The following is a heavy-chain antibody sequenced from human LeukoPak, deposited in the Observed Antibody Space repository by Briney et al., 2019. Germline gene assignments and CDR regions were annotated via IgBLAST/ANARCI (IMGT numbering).Heavy chain of an antibody. D-gene: IGHD6-13*01. Sequence: GASLQISCQGFGSSFTSYWIGWVRQLPGKGMEWMGVIYPGDSRIRYNPSFQGQVTISVDKSISTAYLQWVSLKASDTAMYYCACRDLTSTWSFPWGQGTLVTVSS. V-gene: IGHV5-51*01. CDR3: ACRDLTSTWSFP. J-gene: IGHJ5*02. CDR2: IYPGDSRI. CDR1: GSSFTSYW.